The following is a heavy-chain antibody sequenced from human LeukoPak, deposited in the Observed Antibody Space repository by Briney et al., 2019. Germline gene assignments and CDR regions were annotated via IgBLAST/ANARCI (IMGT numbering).Heavy chain of an antibody. CDR2: IYYSGST. Sequence: SETLSLTCTVSGGSVNSGSYYWSWIRQPPGKGLEWIGYIYYSGSTNYNPSLKSRVTISVDTSKNHFSLKLSSVTAADTAVYYCARRYSSGWYYYFDYWGQGTLVTVSS. CDR3: ARRYSSGWYYYFDY. J-gene: IGHJ4*02. V-gene: IGHV4-61*03. D-gene: IGHD6-19*01. CDR1: GGSVNSGSYY.